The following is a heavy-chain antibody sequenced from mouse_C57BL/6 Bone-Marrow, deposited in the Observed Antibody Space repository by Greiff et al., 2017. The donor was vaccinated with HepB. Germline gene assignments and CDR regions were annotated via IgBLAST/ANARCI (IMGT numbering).Heavy chain of an antibody. V-gene: IGHV7-3*01. J-gene: IGHJ3*01. D-gene: IGHD2-3*01. CDR3: ARSLGLLQAY. CDR1: GFTFTDYY. Sequence: EVQGVESGGGLVQPGGSLSLSCAASGFTFTDYYMSWVRQPPGKALEWLGFIRNKANGYTTEYSASVKVRFTISRDNSQSILYLQMNALRAEDSATYYCARSLGLLQAYWGQGTLVTVSA. CDR2: IRNKANGYTT.